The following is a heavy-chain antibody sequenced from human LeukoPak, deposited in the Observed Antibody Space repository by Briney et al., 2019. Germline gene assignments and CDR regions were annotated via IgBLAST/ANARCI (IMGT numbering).Heavy chain of an antibody. CDR3: ARGRSITIFGDYFDY. CDR2: IYTSGST. D-gene: IGHD3-3*01. CDR1: GGSISSGSYY. J-gene: IGHJ4*02. Sequence: SQTLSPTCTVSGGSISSGSYYWSWIRQPAGKGLEWIGRIYTSGSTNYNPSLKSRVTISVDTSKNQFSLKLSSVTAADTAVYYCARGRSITIFGDYFDYWGQGTLVTVSS. V-gene: IGHV4-61*02.